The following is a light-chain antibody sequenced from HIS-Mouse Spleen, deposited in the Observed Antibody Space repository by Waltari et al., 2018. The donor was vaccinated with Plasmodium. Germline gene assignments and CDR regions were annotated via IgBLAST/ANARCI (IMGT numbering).Light chain of an antibody. Sequence: QSALTQPASVSGSPGQSITISCTGTSRDVGGYNYVSWYQQHPGKAPKLMIYEVSNRPSGVSNRFSGSKSGNTASLTVSGLQAEDEADYYCSSYAGSNNLVFGGGTKLTVL. V-gene: IGLV2-14*01. CDR3: SSYAGSNNLV. J-gene: IGLJ2*01. CDR1: SRDVGGYNY. CDR2: EVS.